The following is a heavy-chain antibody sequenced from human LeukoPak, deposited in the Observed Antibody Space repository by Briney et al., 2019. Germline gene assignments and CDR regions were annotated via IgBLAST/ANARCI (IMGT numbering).Heavy chain of an antibody. V-gene: IGHV4-59*08. CDR3: ARQVPYGSESYLDY. Sequence: SETLSLTCTVSGVSISSYYWSWIRQPPGKGLEWIGYIYYSGSTNYNPSLKSRVTISVDRSKNQFSLKLSSVTAADTAVYYCARQVPYGSESYLDYWGQGTLVTVSS. D-gene: IGHD3-10*01. CDR2: IYYSGST. CDR1: GVSISSYY. J-gene: IGHJ4*02.